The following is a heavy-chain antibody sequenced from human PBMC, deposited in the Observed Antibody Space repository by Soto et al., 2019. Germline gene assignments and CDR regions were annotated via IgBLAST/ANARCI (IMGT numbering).Heavy chain of an antibody. D-gene: IGHD3-22*01. J-gene: IGHJ5*02. CDR1: GFTFSSYA. CDR3: ARAGYYYDSSGYRNFRGFDP. Sequence: GGSLRLSCAASGFTFSSYAMHWVRQAPGKGLEWVAVISYDGSNKYYADSVKGRFTISRDNSKNTLCLQMNSLRAEDTAVYYCARAGYYYDSSGYRNFRGFDPWGQGTLVTVSS. V-gene: IGHV3-30-3*01. CDR2: ISYDGSNK.